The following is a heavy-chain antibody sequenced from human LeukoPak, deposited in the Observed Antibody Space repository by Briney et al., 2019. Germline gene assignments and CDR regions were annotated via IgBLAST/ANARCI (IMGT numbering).Heavy chain of an antibody. J-gene: IGHJ4*02. Sequence: PGGSLRLSCAASGFTVSSNYMSWGRQAPGKGLEWVSVIYSGGSTYYADSVKGRFTISRDNSKNTLYLQMNSLRAEDTAVYYCARASSAPYYFDYWGQGTLVTVSS. CDR2: IYSGGST. V-gene: IGHV3-53*01. CDR1: GFTVSSNY. CDR3: ARASSAPYYFDY.